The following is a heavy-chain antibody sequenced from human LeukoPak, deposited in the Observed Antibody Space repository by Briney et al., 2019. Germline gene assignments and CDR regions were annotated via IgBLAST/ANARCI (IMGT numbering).Heavy chain of an antibody. CDR2: IIPIFGTA. CDR1: GGTFSSYA. D-gene: IGHD6-13*01. CDR3: ARGPAVGIAAAGTLGPGWFDP. Sequence: GASVKVSCKASGGTFSSYAISWVRQAPGQGLEWMGGIIPIFGTANYAQKFQGRVTITTDESTSTAYMELSSLRSEDTAVYYCARGPAVGIAAAGTLGPGWFDPWGQGTLVTVSS. J-gene: IGHJ5*02. V-gene: IGHV1-69*05.